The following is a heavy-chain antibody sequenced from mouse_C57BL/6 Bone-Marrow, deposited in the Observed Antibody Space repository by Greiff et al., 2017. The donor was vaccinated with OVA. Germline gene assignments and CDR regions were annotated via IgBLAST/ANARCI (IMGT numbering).Heavy chain of an antibody. D-gene: IGHD1-1*01. CDR3: LYYYGSSYEWYFDV. V-gene: IGHV1-39*01. J-gene: IGHJ1*03. CDR2: INPNYGTT. Sequence: EVQLQQSGPELVKPGASVKISCKASGYSFTDYNMNWVKQSTGKSLEWIGVINPNYGTTSYNQKFKGKATLTVDQSSSTAYMQLNSLTSEDSAVYYCLYYYGSSYEWYFDVWGTGTTVTVSS. CDR1: GYSFTDYN.